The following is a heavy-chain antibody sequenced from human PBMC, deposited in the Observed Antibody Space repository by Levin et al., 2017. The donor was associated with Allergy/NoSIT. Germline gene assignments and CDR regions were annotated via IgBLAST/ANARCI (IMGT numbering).Heavy chain of an antibody. V-gene: IGHV3-30*04. CDR1: GFTFSSYA. CDR3: ALSGGAAAAPRFDP. CDR2: ISYDGSNK. J-gene: IGHJ5*02. Sequence: GGSLRLSCAASGFTFSSYAMHWVRQAPGKGLEWVAVISYDGSNKYYADSVKGRFTISRDNSKNTLYLQMNSLRAEDTAVYYCALSGGAAAAPRFDPWGQGTLVTVSS. D-gene: IGHD6-13*01.